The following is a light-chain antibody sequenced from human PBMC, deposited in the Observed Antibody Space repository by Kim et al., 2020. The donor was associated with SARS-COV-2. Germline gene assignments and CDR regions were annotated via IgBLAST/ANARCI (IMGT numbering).Light chain of an antibody. J-gene: IGLJ2*01. Sequence: ASVTLPCTLGSGHSSYAIAWLQQQPEKGPRYLMKVNSDGSHTRGDGIPDRFSGSSSGDERYLSISNLQSEDEADFYCQTWGTGFVVFGRGTQLTVL. CDR2: VNSDGSH. CDR3: QTWGTGFVV. V-gene: IGLV4-69*01. CDR1: SGHSSYA.